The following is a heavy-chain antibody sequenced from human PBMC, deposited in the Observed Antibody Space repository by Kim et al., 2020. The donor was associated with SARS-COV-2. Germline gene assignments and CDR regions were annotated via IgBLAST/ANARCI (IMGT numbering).Heavy chain of an antibody. D-gene: IGHD6-6*01. V-gene: IGHV4-31*02. Sequence: YSNPSLKSRVTISVDTSKTQFSLKLSSVTAADTAVYYCARDSAARPGGAWGQGTLVTVSS. CDR3: ARDSAARPGGA. J-gene: IGHJ5*02.